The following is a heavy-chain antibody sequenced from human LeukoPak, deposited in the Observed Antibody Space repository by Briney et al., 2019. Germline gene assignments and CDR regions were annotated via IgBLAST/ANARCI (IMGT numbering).Heavy chain of an antibody. CDR1: GFTFSSYG. V-gene: IGHV3-30*02. Sequence: PGGSLRLSCAMSGFTFSSYGIHWVRQAPGKGLEWVAFIRYDGTEQYYVDSVKGRFIISRDNSKNTLYLQMNSLRVEATAVYYCATVAPSGNWFDPWGQGTLVAISS. CDR2: IRYDGTEQ. J-gene: IGHJ5*02. D-gene: IGHD1-1*01. CDR3: ATVAPSGNWFDP.